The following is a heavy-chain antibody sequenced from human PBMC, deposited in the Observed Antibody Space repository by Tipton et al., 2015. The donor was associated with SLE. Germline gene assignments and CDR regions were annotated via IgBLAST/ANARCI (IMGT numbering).Heavy chain of an antibody. CDR3: AKNKGTY. Sequence: SLRLSCAASGFTFSSHTMSWVRQAPGKGLEWVSVIYGDGSTDYGDSVKGRFTVSRDNYRNTLYLQMDYLSAEDTAVYYCAKNKGTYWGQGTLVTVSS. V-gene: IGHV3-23*03. CDR2: IYGDGST. J-gene: IGHJ4*02. CDR1: GFTFSSHT. D-gene: IGHD3-10*01.